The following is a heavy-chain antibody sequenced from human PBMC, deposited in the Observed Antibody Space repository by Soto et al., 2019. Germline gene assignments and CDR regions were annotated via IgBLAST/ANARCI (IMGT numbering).Heavy chain of an antibody. D-gene: IGHD6-13*01. Sequence: EVQLLESGGGLVQPGGSLRLSCAASGFTFSSYAMSWVRQAPGKGLEWVSAISGSGGSTYYADSVKGRFTISRDHSKNTLYLQMNSLRAEDTAVYYCATGDSSSWNYYYYGMDVWGQGTTVTVSS. J-gene: IGHJ6*02. CDR3: ATGDSSSWNYYYYGMDV. CDR1: GFTFSSYA. CDR2: ISGSGGST. V-gene: IGHV3-23*01.